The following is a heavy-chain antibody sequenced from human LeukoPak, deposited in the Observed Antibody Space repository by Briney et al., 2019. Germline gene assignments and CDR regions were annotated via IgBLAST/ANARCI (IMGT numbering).Heavy chain of an antibody. CDR2: IPYDGSNK. V-gene: IGHV3-30*18. J-gene: IGHJ4*02. CDR1: GFTFSSYG. Sequence: GKSLRLSCAASGFTFSSYGMHWVRQAPGKGLEWVAVIPYDGSNKYYADSVKGRFTISRDNSKSTLYLQMNSLRTEDTAVYYCTKDRDKFWSGSQVWGQGTLVTVSS. D-gene: IGHD3-3*01. CDR3: TKDRDKFWSGSQV.